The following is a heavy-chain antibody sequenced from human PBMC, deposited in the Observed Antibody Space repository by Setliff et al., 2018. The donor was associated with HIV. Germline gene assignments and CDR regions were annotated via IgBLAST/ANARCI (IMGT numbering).Heavy chain of an antibody. Sequence: PGGSLRLSCTGSGFTFSTYWIHWVRQAPGKGLVWVSSVNRDGSETYYVGSVKGRFTTSRDNARNTVYLQVNSLRAEDTAVYYCAKADRGYGRNWFDPWGQGTLVTVSS. CDR1: GFTFSTYW. J-gene: IGHJ5*02. CDR2: VNRDGSET. V-gene: IGHV3-74*01. D-gene: IGHD4-17*01. CDR3: AKADRGYGRNWFDP.